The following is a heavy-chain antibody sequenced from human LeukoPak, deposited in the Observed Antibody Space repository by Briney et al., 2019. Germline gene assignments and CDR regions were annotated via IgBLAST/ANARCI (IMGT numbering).Heavy chain of an antibody. Sequence: PSETLSLTCTVSGDSISSYYWSWIREPPGKGLEWIGDIYYSGSTKYNPSLKSRVNMSVDTSKNQFSLKLSSVTAADTAVYYCARGVLVVVPAAGAFDIWGQGTMVTVSS. V-gene: IGHV4-59*12. CDR3: ARGVLVVVPAAGAFDI. CDR1: GDSISSYY. J-gene: IGHJ3*02. CDR2: IYYSGST. D-gene: IGHD2-2*01.